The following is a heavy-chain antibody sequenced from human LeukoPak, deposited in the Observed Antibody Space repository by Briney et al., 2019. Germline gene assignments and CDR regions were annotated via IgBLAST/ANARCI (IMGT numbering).Heavy chain of an antibody. CDR2: IKQDGSEK. CDR3: ARDRYQPLSTAFDI. D-gene: IGHD2-2*01. J-gene: IGHJ3*02. V-gene: IGHV3-7*01. Sequence: GGSLRLSCAASGFTFSSCWMSWVRQAPGKGLEWVANIKQDGSEKYYVDSVKGRFTISRDNAKNSLYLQMNSLRAEDTAVYYCARDRYQPLSTAFDIWGQGTMVTVSS. CDR1: GFTFSSCW.